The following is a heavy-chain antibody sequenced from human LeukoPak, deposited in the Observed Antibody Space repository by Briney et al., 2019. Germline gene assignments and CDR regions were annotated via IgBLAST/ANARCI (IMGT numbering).Heavy chain of an antibody. D-gene: IGHD6-13*01. Sequence: SETLSLTCTVSGGSISSGGYYWSWIRQHPGKGLEWIGYIYYSGSTYYNPSLKSRVTISVDTSKNQFSLKLSSVTAADTAVYYSARKRPYSSSWQGFDYWGQGTLVTVSS. V-gene: IGHV4-31*03. J-gene: IGHJ4*02. CDR1: GGSISSGGYY. CDR3: ARKRPYSSSWQGFDY. CDR2: IYYSGST.